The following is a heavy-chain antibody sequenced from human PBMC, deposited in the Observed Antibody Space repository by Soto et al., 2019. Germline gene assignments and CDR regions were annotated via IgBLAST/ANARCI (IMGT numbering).Heavy chain of an antibody. CDR3: AKETIQVGGPNYFDY. Sequence: QVQLVESGGGVVQPGRSLRLSCEASGFSFSRYGMHWVRQAPSMGLEWVAVISWDGLAQYYADSVKGRFTISRDNSQSTLYLQMNSLRTEDTAIYYCAKETIQVGGPNYFDYWGQGALVTVSS. D-gene: IGHD1-1*01. V-gene: IGHV3-30*18. J-gene: IGHJ4*02. CDR1: GFSFSRYG. CDR2: ISWDGLAQ.